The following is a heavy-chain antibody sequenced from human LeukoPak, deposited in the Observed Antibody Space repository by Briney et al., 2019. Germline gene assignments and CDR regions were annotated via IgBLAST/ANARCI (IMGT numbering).Heavy chain of an antibody. J-gene: IGHJ6*03. CDR3: ARDGVVVVPAAIVNYYYYYMDV. Sequence: PSETLSLTCTVSGGSISSSSYYWSWIRQPAGKGLEWIGRIYTSGSTNYNPSLKSRVTMSVDTSKNQFSLKLSSVTAADTAVYYCARDGVVVVPAAIVNYYYYYMDVWGKGTTVTISS. D-gene: IGHD2-2*01. CDR2: IYTSGST. V-gene: IGHV4-61*02. CDR1: GGSISSSSYY.